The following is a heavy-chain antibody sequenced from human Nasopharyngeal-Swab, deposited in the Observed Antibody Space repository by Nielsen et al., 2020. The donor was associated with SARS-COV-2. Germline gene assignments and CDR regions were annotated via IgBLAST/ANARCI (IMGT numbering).Heavy chain of an antibody. CDR2: ISATRGNT. D-gene: IGHD2-8*02. V-gene: IGHV3-11*06. J-gene: IGHJ3*01. Sequence: GGSLRLSCAASGFYFSDYYMTWIRQAPGKGLEWISYISATRGNTNYADSVRGRFSVSRDNAKNSVHLQMNSLRADDSAIYYCARVDRRRPALLYRSAFDVWGPGTVVTVSS. CDR3: ARVDRRRPALLYRSAFDV. CDR1: GFYFSDYY.